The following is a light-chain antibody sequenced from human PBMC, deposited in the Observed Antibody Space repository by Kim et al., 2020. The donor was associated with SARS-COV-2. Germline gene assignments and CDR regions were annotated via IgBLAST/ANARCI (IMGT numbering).Light chain of an antibody. CDR1: ALPKQY. V-gene: IGLV3-25*03. CDR2: KDS. Sequence: YELTQPPSVSVSPGQTARITCSGDALPKQYAYWYQQKPGQAPVLVIYKDSERPSGIPERFSGSSSGTTVTLTISGVQAEDEADYYCQSADSSGTWVFGG. J-gene: IGLJ3*02. CDR3: QSADSSGTWV.